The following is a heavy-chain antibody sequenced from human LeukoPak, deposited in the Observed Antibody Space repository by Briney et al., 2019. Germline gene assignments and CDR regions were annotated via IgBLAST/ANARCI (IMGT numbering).Heavy chain of an antibody. CDR2: IYNSGST. D-gene: IGHD3-22*01. J-gene: IGHJ5*02. V-gene: IGHV4-59*08. Sequence: SGTLSLTCTVSGGSISTYYWSWIRQPPGKGLEWIGYIYNSGSTNYNPSLKSRVTMSVDTSRNQFSLKLNSVTAADTAVYYCARLDRSGYEMGGTWFDPWGQGTLVTVSS. CDR1: GGSISTYY. CDR3: ARLDRSGYEMGGTWFDP.